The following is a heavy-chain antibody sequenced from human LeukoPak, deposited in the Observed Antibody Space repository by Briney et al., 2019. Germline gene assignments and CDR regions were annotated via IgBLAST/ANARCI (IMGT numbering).Heavy chain of an antibody. V-gene: IGHV3-23*03. CDR2: IYSGGST. CDR3: AKDRAEGRRSPVDMLAKRAFDI. CDR1: GGAFNSDT. Sequence: VVPLRLSCSASGGAFNSDTMYWVRRAPAMRMKWVSVIYSGGSTYYADSVKGRFTISRDNSKNSLYLQMNSLRAEDTAVYYCAKDRAEGRRSPVDMLAKRAFDIWGQGTMVTVST. J-gene: IGHJ3*02. D-gene: IGHD5-12*01.